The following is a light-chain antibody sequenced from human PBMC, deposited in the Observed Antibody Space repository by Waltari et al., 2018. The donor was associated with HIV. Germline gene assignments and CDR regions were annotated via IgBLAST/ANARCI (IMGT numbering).Light chain of an antibody. CDR2: GTT. CDR3: QQYAGSPPT. CDR1: QRVIGNY. J-gene: IGKJ1*01. V-gene: IGKV3-20*01. Sequence: EIVLAQSPGSLSLSPGEGATLSCRASQRVIGNYLAWYQQQAGQAPRLLIYGTTRRAPGIPDRFSGSGSGTDFTLIVSRLEPEDFAVYYCQQYAGSPPTFGQGTNVEIK.